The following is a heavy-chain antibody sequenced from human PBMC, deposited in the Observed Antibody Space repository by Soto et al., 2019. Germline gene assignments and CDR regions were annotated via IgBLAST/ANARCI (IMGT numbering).Heavy chain of an antibody. CDR2: IYHSGST. CDR1: GGSTSSGGYS. V-gene: IGHV4-30-2*01. J-gene: IGHJ4*02. Sequence: QLQLQESGAGLVKPSQTLSLTCAVSGGSTSSGGYSWSWIRQPPGKGLEWIGYIYHSGSTYYNPSLKSLVTNTVDRSQDQVYLTLSSAAAADAAVYYCARLYGDAGEYYVDYWGQGTLVTVSS. CDR3: ARLYGDAGEYYVDY. D-gene: IGHD4-17*01.